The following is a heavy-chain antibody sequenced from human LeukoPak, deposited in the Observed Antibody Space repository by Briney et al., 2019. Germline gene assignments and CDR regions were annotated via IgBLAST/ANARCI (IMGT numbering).Heavy chain of an antibody. CDR3: ARMGSSGYYYQAFEY. D-gene: IGHD3-22*01. CDR2: IYHSGST. Sequence: SETLSLTCAVSGYSISSGYYWGWIRQPPGKGLEWIGNIYHSGSTYYNPSLKSRVTISVDTSKNQFSLKLSSVTAADTAVYYCARMGSSGYYYQAFEYCGQGNLVTVSS. J-gene: IGHJ4*02. CDR1: GYSISSGYY. V-gene: IGHV4-38-2*01.